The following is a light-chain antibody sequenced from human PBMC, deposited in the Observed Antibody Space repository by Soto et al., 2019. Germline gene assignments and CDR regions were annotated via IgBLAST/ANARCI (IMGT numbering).Light chain of an antibody. Sequence: QSALTQPASVSGSPGQSITISCTGTSSDFGTYNLVSWYQLHPGKAPKLMIYEGSKRPSGVSNRFSGSKSGNTASLTISGLQAEDEADYYCCSYAGSSTFVFGGGTKLTVL. CDR3: CSYAGSSTFV. CDR2: EGS. CDR1: SSDFGTYNL. V-gene: IGLV2-23*03. J-gene: IGLJ2*01.